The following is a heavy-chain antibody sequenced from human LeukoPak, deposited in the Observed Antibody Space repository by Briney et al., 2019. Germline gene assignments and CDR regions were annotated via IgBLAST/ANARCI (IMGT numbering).Heavy chain of an antibody. CDR1: GGSFSGYY. V-gene: IGHV4-34*01. CDR2: INHSGNT. D-gene: IGHD3-3*01. CDR3: AREGVTIFGVVNESPPFDY. J-gene: IGHJ4*02. Sequence: SETLSLTCAVYGGSFSGYYWSWIRQPPGKGLEWIGEINHSGNTNYNPSLKSRVTISVDTSKNQFSLKLSSVTAADTAVYYCAREGVTIFGVVNESPPFDYWGQGTLVTVSS.